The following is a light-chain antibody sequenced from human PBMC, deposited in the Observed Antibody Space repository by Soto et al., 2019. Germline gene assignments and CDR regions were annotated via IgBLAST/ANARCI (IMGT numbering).Light chain of an antibody. V-gene: IGKV1-39*01. CDR2: AAF. Sequence: DTQMTQSPSSLSASVGDRVTITCRASQRVSNYLNWYQKKPGKAPNLLFYAAFNLQSGVSSRFSGSRSYADFTFTISSLQPEDFATYYCQQGYSSPSIIGQGRRVHNK. J-gene: IGKJ5*01. CDR3: QQGYSSPSI. CDR1: QRVSNY.